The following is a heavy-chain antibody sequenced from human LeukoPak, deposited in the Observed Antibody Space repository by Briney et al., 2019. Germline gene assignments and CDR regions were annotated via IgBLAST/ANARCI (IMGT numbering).Heavy chain of an antibody. CDR1: GFTFNNYG. CDR3: ARALRHYDYVWESYYYGMDV. Sequence: PGGSLRLSCAASGFTFNNYGMHWVRQAPGKGLEWVTVIWSDGSNQYYADSVKGRFTISRDNSKNMVYLQMNSLRAEDTAVYYCARALRHYDYVWESYYYGMDVWGQGTTVTVSS. V-gene: IGHV3-33*01. J-gene: IGHJ6*02. D-gene: IGHD3-16*01. CDR2: IWSDGSNQ.